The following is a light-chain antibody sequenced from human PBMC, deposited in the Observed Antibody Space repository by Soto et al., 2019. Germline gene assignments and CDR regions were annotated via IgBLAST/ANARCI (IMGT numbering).Light chain of an antibody. CDR1: QSISAN. V-gene: IGKV3-15*01. Sequence: ERVMTQSPATLSVSPGERVTLSCRAAQSISANIAWYQQKPGQAPRLLIYDASTRATGIPARFSGSGSGTEFTLTISSMQSEDFAVYHCQQYNNWPLTFGGGTKVEIK. CDR3: QQYNNWPLT. J-gene: IGKJ4*01. CDR2: DAS.